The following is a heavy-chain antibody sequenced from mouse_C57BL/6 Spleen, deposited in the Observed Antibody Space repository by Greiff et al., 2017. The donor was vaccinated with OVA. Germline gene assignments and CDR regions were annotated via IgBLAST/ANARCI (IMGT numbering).Heavy chain of an antibody. Sequence: VKLVESGAELVKPGASVKMSCKASGYTFTSYWITWVKQRPGQGLEWIGDIYPGSGSTNYNEKFKSKATLTVDTSSSTAYMQLSSLTSEDSAVYYCARTSGSYYFDYWGQGTTLTVSS. V-gene: IGHV1-55*01. CDR1: GYTFTSYW. CDR3: ARTSGSYYFDY. CDR2: IYPGSGST. D-gene: IGHD3-2*02. J-gene: IGHJ2*01.